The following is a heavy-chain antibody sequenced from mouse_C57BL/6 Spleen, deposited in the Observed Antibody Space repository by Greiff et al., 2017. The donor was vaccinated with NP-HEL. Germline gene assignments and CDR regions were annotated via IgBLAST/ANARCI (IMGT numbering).Heavy chain of an antibody. CDR1: GYTFTSYW. CDR2: IDPSDSET. V-gene: IGHV1-52*01. Sequence: QVQLQQSGAELVRPGSSVKLSCKASGYTFTSYWMHWVKQRPIQGLEWIGNIDPSDSETHYNQKFKDKATLTVDKSSSTAYMQLSSLTSEDSAVYYCARWNYDGFAYWGQGTLVTVSA. D-gene: IGHD2-4*01. J-gene: IGHJ3*01. CDR3: ARWNYDGFAY.